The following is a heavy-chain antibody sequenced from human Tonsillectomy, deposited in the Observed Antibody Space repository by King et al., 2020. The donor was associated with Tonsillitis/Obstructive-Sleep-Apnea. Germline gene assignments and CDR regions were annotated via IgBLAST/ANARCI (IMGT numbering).Heavy chain of an antibody. V-gene: IGHV4-34*01. CDR1: GGSFSGYY. CDR2: INHSGST. CDR3: ARSIRCSGGSCYTS. D-gene: IGHD2-15*01. Sequence: VQLQQWGAGLLKPSETLSLTCAVYGGSFSGYYWSWIRQPPGKGLEWIGEINHSGSTNYNPSLKSRVTISVDTSKNQFSLKLSSVTAADTAVYYCARSIRCSGGSCYTSWGQGTLVTVSS. J-gene: IGHJ5*02.